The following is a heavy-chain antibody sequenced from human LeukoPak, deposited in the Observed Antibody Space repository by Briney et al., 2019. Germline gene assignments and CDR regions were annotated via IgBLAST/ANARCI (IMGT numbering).Heavy chain of an antibody. Sequence: AGGSLRLSCAASGFTFSGDFMNWVRQALGKGLEWVATIKEDGSEKYYVDSVKGRFTISRDNAKNSLYLQMNSLRAEDTAIYYCASRFLGYWGQGTLVTVSS. CDR3: ASRFLGY. V-gene: IGHV3-7*05. CDR1: GFTFSGDF. CDR2: IKEDGSEK. J-gene: IGHJ4*02. D-gene: IGHD2-21*01.